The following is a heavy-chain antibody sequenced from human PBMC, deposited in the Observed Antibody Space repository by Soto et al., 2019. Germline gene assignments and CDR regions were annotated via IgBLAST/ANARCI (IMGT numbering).Heavy chain of an antibody. CDR2: VSLDSDSI. V-gene: IGHV3-48*02. Sequence: SGGSLRLSCRASGSDFSTYSMNWVRQAPGQGLEWIAYVSLDSDSIQYADSVKGRFTISRDDAENSLYLQMDSLRDEDTATYYCERLYYDYAWGQGTTVTVSS. CDR1: GSDFSTYS. J-gene: IGHJ6*02. D-gene: IGHD3-3*01. CDR3: ERLYYDYA.